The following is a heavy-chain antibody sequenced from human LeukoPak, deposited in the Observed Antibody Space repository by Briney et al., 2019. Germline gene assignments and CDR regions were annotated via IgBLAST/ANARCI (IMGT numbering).Heavy chain of an antibody. CDR1: DVSISDYY. J-gene: IGHJ4*02. Sequence: KPSETLSLTCTVSDVSISDYYRGWIRQPPGKGLEWIGYIHNSGTSTYNLSLKSRVTISADTSKNQFSLKLNSMTTADTAVYYCTRGAGWLIDYWGQGILVTVSS. D-gene: IGHD3-16*01. CDR2: IHNSGTS. V-gene: IGHV4-59*01. CDR3: TRGAGWLIDY.